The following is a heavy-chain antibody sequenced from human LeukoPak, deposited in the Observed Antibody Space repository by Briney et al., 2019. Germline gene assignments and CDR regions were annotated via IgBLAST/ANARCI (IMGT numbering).Heavy chain of an antibody. CDR1: GYSFPNYW. V-gene: IGHV5-51*01. Sequence: GESLKIPCQGSGYSFPNYWIGWVRQMPGKGLEWMGIIYPGDSDTRYSPSFQGQVTISADKSISTAYLQWSSLKASDTAMYYCARPIAGYSYGTLDNWFEPWGQGTLVTVSS. D-gene: IGHD5-18*01. J-gene: IGHJ5*02. CDR3: ARPIAGYSYGTLDNWFEP. CDR2: IYPGDSDT.